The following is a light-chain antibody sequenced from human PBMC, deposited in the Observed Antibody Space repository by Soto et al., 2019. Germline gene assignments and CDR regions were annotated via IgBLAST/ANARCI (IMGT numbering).Light chain of an antibody. CDR2: DAS. V-gene: IGKV3-20*01. CDR1: QSVSSSY. Sequence: EIVLTQSPGTLSLSPGERATLSCRASQSVSSSYLAWYQQKPGQAPRLPIYDASSRATGIPDRFSGSGSGTDFTLTISRLEPERVSVYYSQQYGRSPWTFGQGTKVQIK. J-gene: IGKJ1*01. CDR3: QQYGRSPWT.